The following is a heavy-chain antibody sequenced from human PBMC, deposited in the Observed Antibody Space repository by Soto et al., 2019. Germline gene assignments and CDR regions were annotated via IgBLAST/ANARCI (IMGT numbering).Heavy chain of an antibody. CDR2: IYHSGSP. Sequence: SETLSLTCAVSDYSISSPYYWSWIRQPPGKGLEWICSIYHSGSPYYSPSLKGRVTISVDTTKNQFSLKLSSVTAADTAVYYCARRGLRTPKPFDYWGQGTLVTVSS. V-gene: IGHV4-38-2*01. D-gene: IGHD4-17*01. J-gene: IGHJ4*02. CDR1: DYSISSPYY. CDR3: ARRGLRTPKPFDY.